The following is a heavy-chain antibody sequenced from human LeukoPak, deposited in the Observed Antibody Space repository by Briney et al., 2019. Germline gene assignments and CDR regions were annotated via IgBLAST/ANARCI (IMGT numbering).Heavy chain of an antibody. J-gene: IGHJ5*02. Sequence: GGSLRLSCAASGFTFSSYWMHWVRQAPGKGLVWVSRINSDGSSTSYADSVKGRFTISRDNAKNTLYLQMNSLSADDTAVYYCARELPIVVAIHHWGQGTLVTVSS. CDR2: INSDGSST. D-gene: IGHD2-15*01. V-gene: IGHV3-74*01. CDR3: ARELPIVVAIHH. CDR1: GFTFSSYW.